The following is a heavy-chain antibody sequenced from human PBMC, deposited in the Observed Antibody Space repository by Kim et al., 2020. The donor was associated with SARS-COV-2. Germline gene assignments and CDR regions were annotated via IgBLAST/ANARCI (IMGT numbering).Heavy chain of an antibody. CDR2: ISYDGSNK. J-gene: IGHJ4*02. V-gene: IGHV3-30*04. D-gene: IGHD3-10*01. CDR1: GFTFSSYA. Sequence: GGSLRLSCAASGFTFSSYAMHWVRQAPGKGLEWVAVISYDGSNKYYADSVKGRFTISRDNSKNTLYLQMNSLRAEDTAVYYCARDLGWFGTQGSDYWGQGTLVTVSS. CDR3: ARDLGWFGTQGSDY.